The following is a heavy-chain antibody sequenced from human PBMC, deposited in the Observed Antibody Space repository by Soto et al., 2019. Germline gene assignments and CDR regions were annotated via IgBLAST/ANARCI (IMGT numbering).Heavy chain of an antibody. Sequence: LRLSCAASGFTFSSYAMHWVRQAPGKGLEWVAVISYDGSNKYYADSVKGRFTISRDNSKNTLYLQMNSLRAEDTAMYYCARGHCGGDCPDAFDIWGQGTMVTVSS. CDR2: ISYDGSNK. D-gene: IGHD2-21*02. CDR1: GFTFSSYA. J-gene: IGHJ3*02. V-gene: IGHV3-30-3*01. CDR3: ARGHCGGDCPDAFDI.